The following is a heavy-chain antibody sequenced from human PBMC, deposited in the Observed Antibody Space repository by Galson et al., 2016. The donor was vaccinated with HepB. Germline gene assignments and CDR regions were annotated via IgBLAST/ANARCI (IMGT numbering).Heavy chain of an antibody. CDR2: ISAYNGNT. V-gene: IGHV1-18*01. CDR1: GYTFTSYG. D-gene: IGHD6-13*01. CDR3: ATAGYSSSWKNWFDP. Sequence: SVKVSCKASGYTFTSYGISWVRQAPGQGLEWMGWISAYNGNTNYAQKLQGRVTMTTDTSTSTAYMELRSLRSDDTAVYYCATAGYSSSWKNWFDPWGQGTLVTVSS. J-gene: IGHJ5*02.